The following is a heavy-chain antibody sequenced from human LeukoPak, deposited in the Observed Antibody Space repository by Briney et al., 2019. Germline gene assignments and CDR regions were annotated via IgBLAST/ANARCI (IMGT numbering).Heavy chain of an antibody. CDR2: IIPIFGTA. CDR1: GGTFSSYA. J-gene: IGHJ6*02. V-gene: IGHV1-69*13. D-gene: IGHD4-17*01. Sequence: SVKVSCKASGGTFSSYATSWVRQAPGQGLEWMGGIIPIFGTANYAQKFQGRVTITADESTSTAYMELSSLRSEDTAVYYCARDCHDYGDYAPHHYYYYYGMDVWGQGTTVTVSS. CDR3: ARDCHDYGDYAPHHYYYYYGMDV.